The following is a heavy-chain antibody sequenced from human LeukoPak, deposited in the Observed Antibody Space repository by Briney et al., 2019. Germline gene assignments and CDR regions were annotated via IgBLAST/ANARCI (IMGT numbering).Heavy chain of an antibody. CDR1: VYSFTSYG. CDR3: ARDSNDYVWGSYPVY. Sequence: ASVKVSCKASVYSFTSYGISWVRQAPGQGLEWVGWISAYHGNTNYAQELQGRVTMTTDTSTSTAYMELRSLRSDDTAVYYCARDSNDYVWGSYPVYWGQGTLVTVSS. CDR2: ISAYHGNT. V-gene: IGHV1-18*01. J-gene: IGHJ4*02. D-gene: IGHD3-16*02.